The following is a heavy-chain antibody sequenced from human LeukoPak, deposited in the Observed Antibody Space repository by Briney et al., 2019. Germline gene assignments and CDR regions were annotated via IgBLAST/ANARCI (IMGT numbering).Heavy chain of an antibody. CDR2: ISGSGGGT. CDR3: AKHGHDSSGFDY. CDR1: GFTFSTYA. Sequence: GGSLRLSCAASGFTFSTYAMSWVRQAPGKGLEWVSLISGSGGGTYYANSVKGRFTISRDNSKNTLYLQMNSLRAEDTALYYCAKHGHDSSGFDYWGQGTLVTVSS. J-gene: IGHJ4*02. D-gene: IGHD3-22*01. V-gene: IGHV3-23*01.